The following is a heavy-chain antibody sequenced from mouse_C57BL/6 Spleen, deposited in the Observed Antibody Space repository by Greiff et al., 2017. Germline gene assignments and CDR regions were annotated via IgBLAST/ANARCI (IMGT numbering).Heavy chain of an antibody. J-gene: IGHJ3*01. D-gene: IGHD1-1*01. Sequence: VQLQQSGAELVKPGASVKMSCKASGYTFTSYWITWVKQRPGQGLEWIGDIYPGSGSTNYNEKFKSKATLTVDTSSSTAYMQLSSLTSEDSAVYYCAREGAYYGSSYAWFAYWGQGTLVTVSA. CDR1: GYTFTSYW. CDR2: IYPGSGST. V-gene: IGHV1-55*01. CDR3: AREGAYYGSSYAWFAY.